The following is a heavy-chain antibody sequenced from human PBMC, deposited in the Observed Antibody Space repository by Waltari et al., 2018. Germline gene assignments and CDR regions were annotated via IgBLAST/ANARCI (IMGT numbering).Heavy chain of an antibody. J-gene: IGHJ6*03. V-gene: IGHV3-30*02. CDR2: IRFDGSNK. CDR3: ATLDRSDFYMDV. CDR1: GFTFSSYG. Sequence: QVQLVESGGGVVQPGGSLRLSCAASGFTFSSYGMHWVRQAPGKGLEWVAFIRFDGSNKDYADSVKGRFTVSRDNSNSTLYLEMHSRRAEDTALYHCATLDRSDFYMDVWGRGTTVAVS.